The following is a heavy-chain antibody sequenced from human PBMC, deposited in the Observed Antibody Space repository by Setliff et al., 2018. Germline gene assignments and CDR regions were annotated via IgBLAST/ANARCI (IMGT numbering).Heavy chain of an antibody. D-gene: IGHD3-3*01. V-gene: IGHV1-46*01. Sequence: ASVKVSCKASGYTFTSYYIHWVRQAPGQGLEWMGVINPKNGGATYPQNLQGRVTMTRDTSMSTVYMELSSLRFEDTAVYYCARESTAKNFWGEYSDYWGQGTLVTVPQ. J-gene: IGHJ4*02. CDR2: INPKNGGA. CDR1: GYTFTSYY. CDR3: ARESTAKNFWGEYSDY.